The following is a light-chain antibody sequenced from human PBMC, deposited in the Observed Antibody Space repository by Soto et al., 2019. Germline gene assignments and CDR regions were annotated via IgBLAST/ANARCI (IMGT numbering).Light chain of an antibody. V-gene: IGKV1-6*01. CDR3: LQDSKYQWT. J-gene: IGKJ1*01. Sequence: AIQMTQSPSSLSASVGDRVTITCRASQGIRNDLGWYQQKLGKATKLLIYAASSLQSGVSSTFSGSGSGTDFTLTISSLQHEDFATYYCLQDSKYQWTFGQGTKVEIK. CDR2: AAS. CDR1: QGIRND.